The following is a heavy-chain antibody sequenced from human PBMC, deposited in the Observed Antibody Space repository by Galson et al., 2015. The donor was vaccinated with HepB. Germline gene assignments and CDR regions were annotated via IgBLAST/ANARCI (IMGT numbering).Heavy chain of an antibody. CDR1: GFTFSSYA. CDR2: ISGSGGST. D-gene: IGHD6-13*01. CDR3: AKSSSSWLTSGNWFDP. V-gene: IGHV3-23*01. Sequence: SLRLSCAASGFTFSSYAMSWVRQAPGKGLEWVSAISGSGGSTYYADSVKGRFTTSRDNSKNTLYLQMNSLRAEDTAVYYCAKSSSSWLTSGNWFDPWGQGTLVTVSS. J-gene: IGHJ5*02.